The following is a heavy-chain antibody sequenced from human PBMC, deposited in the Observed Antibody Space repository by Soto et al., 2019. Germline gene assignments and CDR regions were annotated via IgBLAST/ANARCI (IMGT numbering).Heavy chain of an antibody. J-gene: IGHJ4*02. CDR2: ISSTTNYI. V-gene: IGHV3-21*06. Sequence: EVQLVESGGGLVKPGGSLRLSCAASGFTFTRYSMNWVRQAPGKGLEWVSSISSTTNYIYYGDSMKGRFTISRDNAKNSLYLEMNSLRAEDTAVYYCARESEDLTSNFDYWDQGTRVTVPS. CDR1: GFTFTRYS. CDR3: ARESEDLTSNFDY.